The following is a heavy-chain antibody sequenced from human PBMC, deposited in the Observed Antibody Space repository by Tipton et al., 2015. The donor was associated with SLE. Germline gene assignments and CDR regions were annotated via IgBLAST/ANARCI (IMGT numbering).Heavy chain of an antibody. J-gene: IGHJ5*02. V-gene: IGHV3-23*01. CDR1: TFSFDEYG. CDR3: AKDGGQQLVT. CDR2: ISGSDGST. Sequence: SLRLSCAVSTFSFDEYGMHWVRQAPGKGLEWVSSISGSDGSTYYADSVKGRFTISRDNSKNTLYLQMNSLRAEDTAVYYCAKDGGQQLVTWGQGTLVNVSS. D-gene: IGHD6-13*01.